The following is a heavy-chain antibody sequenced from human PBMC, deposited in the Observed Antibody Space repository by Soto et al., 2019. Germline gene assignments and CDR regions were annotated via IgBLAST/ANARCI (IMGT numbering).Heavy chain of an antibody. V-gene: IGHV1-3*01. CDR2: INAGNGNT. Sequence: ASVKVSCKASGYTFTSYAMHWVRQAPGQRLEWMGWINAGNGNTKYSQKFQGRVTITRDTSASTAYMELSSLRSEDSALYHCARGGIYFFVSVMDGWGKGTTVTVAS. J-gene: IGHJ6*04. D-gene: IGHD1-26*01. CDR3: ARGGIYFFVSVMDG. CDR1: GYTFTSYA.